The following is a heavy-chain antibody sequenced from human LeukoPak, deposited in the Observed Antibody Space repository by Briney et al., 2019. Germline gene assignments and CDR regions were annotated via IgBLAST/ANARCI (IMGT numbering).Heavy chain of an antibody. Sequence: PGGSLRLSCAASGFTFSSHAMHWVRQAPGKGLEWVAVISYDGSNKYYADSVKGRFTISRDNSKNTLYLQMNSLRAEDTAVYYCASNSGSSDYWGQGTLVTVSS. CDR3: ASNSGSSDY. V-gene: IGHV3-30*04. CDR2: ISYDGSNK. CDR1: GFTFSSHA. J-gene: IGHJ4*02. D-gene: IGHD1-26*01.